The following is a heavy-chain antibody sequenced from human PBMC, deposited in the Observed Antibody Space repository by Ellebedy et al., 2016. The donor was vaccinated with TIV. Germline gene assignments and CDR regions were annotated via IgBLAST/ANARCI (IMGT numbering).Heavy chain of an antibody. D-gene: IGHD2-8*02. Sequence: GGSLRLSCAASGFTFSNYWMTWVRQAPGKGLEWVANIKQDGSEKYYVDSVKGRFTISRDNAKNSVYLQMNSLRAEDTAVYYCRSGAADWGQGTLVTVSS. CDR3: RSGAAD. CDR2: IKQDGSEK. CDR1: GFTFSNYW. V-gene: IGHV3-7*01. J-gene: IGHJ4*02.